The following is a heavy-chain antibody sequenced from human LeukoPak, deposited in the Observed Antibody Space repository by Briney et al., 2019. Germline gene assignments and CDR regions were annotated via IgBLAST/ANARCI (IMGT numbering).Heavy chain of an antibody. CDR3: AREGSSYGYGGFDY. V-gene: IGHV1-69*13. CDR2: IIPIFGTA. J-gene: IGHJ4*02. Sequence: SVKVSCKASGGTFSSYAISWVRQAPGQGLEWMGGIIPIFGTANYAQKFQGRVTITADESTSTAYMELSSLGSEDTAVYYCAREGSSYGYGGFDYWGQGTLVTVSS. CDR1: GGTFSSYA. D-gene: IGHD5-18*01.